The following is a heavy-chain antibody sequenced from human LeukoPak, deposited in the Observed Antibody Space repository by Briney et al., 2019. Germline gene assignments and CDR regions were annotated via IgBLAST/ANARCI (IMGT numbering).Heavy chain of an antibody. CDR3: ARVFGIVVVPAGGYGMDV. V-gene: IGHV3-7*01. J-gene: IGHJ6*02. CDR1: GIIITSYW. CDR2: IKQDGSEK. Sequence: PGGSLRLSCAASGIIITSYWMSWVRQTPGKGLEWVANIKQDGSEKYYVDSVKGRFTISRDNAKNSLYLQMNSLRAEDTAVYYCARVFGIVVVPAGGYGMDVWGQGTTVTVSS. D-gene: IGHD2-2*01.